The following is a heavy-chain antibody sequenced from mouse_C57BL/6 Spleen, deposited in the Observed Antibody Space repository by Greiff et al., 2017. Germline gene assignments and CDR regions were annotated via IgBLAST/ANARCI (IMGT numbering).Heavy chain of an antibody. J-gene: IGHJ2*01. CDR1: GFTFSDYG. V-gene: IGHV5-17*01. CDR2: ISSGSSTI. CDR3: ARDYYGNSFFDY. D-gene: IGHD2-1*01. Sequence: EVTLVESGGGLVKPGGSLKLSCAASGFTFSDYGMHWVRQAPEKGLEWVAYISSGSSTIYYADTVKGRFTISRDNAQNTLFLQMTSLRSEDTAMYYCARDYYGNSFFDYWGQGTTLTVSS.